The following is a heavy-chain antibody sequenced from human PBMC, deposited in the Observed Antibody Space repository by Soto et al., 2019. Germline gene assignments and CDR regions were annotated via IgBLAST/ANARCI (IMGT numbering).Heavy chain of an antibody. Sequence: PGGSLRLSCAASGFTFSSYAMHWVRQAPGKGLEWVAVISYDGSNKYYADSVKGRFTISRDNSKSKLYLQMNSLRDEDTAVYYCAKVPTGEMATVFQAFDIWGQGTMVTVSS. D-gene: IGHD4-4*01. V-gene: IGHV3-30-3*01. CDR1: GFTFSSYA. J-gene: IGHJ3*02. CDR3: AKVPTGEMATVFQAFDI. CDR2: ISYDGSNK.